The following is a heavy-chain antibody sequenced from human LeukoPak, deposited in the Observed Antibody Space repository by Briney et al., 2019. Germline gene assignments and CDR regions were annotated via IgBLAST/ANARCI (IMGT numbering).Heavy chain of an antibody. CDR1: GFTFSDYA. D-gene: IGHD4-11*01. CDR3: ARSVPDYTRFDF. V-gene: IGHV3-23*05. Sequence: GGSLRLSCVASGFTFSDYAMSWVRQAPGKGLEWVSTFKTNYNQVYYAESVRGRFTISTDNSKNTAYLQMNSLRVEDTALYYCARSVPDYTRFDFWGQGALVTVSS. CDR2: FKTNYNQV. J-gene: IGHJ4*02.